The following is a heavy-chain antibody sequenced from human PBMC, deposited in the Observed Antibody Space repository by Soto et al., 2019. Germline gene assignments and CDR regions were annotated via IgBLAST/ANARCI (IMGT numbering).Heavy chain of an antibody. CDR2: IYYSGST. J-gene: IGHJ4*02. V-gene: IGHV4-59*01. CDR1: GGSISSYY. Sequence: SETLSLTCTVSGGSISSYYWSWIRQPPGKGLEWIGYIYYSGSTNYNLSLKSRVTISVDTSKNQFSLKLSSVTAADTAVYYCARAQSSQYDYVWGSYRSHFDYWGQGTLVTVSS. CDR3: ARAQSSQYDYVWGSYRSHFDY. D-gene: IGHD3-16*02.